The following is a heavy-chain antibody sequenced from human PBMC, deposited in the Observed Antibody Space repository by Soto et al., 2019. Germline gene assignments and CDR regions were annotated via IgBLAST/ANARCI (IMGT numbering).Heavy chain of an antibody. CDR1: GYTFTSYG. CDR3: ARDGDYYDSSGYQHDAFDI. V-gene: IGHV1-18*01. J-gene: IGHJ3*02. CDR2: ISAYNGNT. D-gene: IGHD3-22*01. Sequence: GASVKVSCKASGYTFTSYGISWVRQAPGQGLEWMGWISAYNGNTNYAQKLQGRVTMTTDTSTSTAYMELRSLRSDDTAVYYCARDGDYYDSSGYQHDAFDIWGQGTMVTVSS.